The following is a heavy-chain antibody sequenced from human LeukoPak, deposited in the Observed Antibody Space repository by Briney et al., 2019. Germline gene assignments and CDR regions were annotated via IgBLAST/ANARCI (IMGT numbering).Heavy chain of an antibody. CDR1: EFTFSTYE. V-gene: IGHV3-48*03. Sequence: PGGSLRLSCAASEFTFSTYEMNWVRQAPGKGLEWISYITSSGTTTYYADSVKGRFTISRDNAKNSLYLQMNSLRAEDTAVYYCAGHSDWYRHDYWGQGTLVTVSS. CDR2: ITSSGTTT. CDR3: AGHSDWYRHDY. J-gene: IGHJ4*02. D-gene: IGHD6-19*01.